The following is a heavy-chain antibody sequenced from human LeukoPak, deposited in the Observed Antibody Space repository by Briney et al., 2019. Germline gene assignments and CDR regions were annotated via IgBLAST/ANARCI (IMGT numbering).Heavy chain of an antibody. CDR3: AKDDSTVYYYGAAFDF. CDR1: GFTFSSYW. V-gene: IGHV3-7*01. CDR2: IKQDGSEK. J-gene: IGHJ3*01. D-gene: IGHD3-22*01. Sequence: GGSLRLSCAASGFTFSSYWMSWVRQAPGKGLEWVANIKQDGSEKYYVDSVKGRFTISRENSKNTVYLQINSLRAEDTAVYYCAKDDSTVYYYGAAFDFWGQGTMVTVSS.